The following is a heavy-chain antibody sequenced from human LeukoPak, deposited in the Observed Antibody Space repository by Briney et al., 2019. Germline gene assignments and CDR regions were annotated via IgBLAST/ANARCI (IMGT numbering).Heavy chain of an antibody. J-gene: IGHJ4*02. D-gene: IGHD3-10*01. CDR3: AKDGDYYGSGKGGFDY. CDR2: ISYDGSNK. CDR1: GFTFSSYE. V-gene: IGHV3-30*18. Sequence: PGGSLRLSCAASGFTFSSYEMNWVRQAPGKGLEWVAVISYDGSNKYYADSVKGRFTISRDNSKNTLYLQMNSLRAEDTAVYYCAKDGDYYGSGKGGFDYWGQGTLVTVSS.